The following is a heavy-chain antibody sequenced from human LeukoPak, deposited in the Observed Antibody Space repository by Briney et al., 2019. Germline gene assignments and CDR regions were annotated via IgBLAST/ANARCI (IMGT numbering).Heavy chain of an antibody. J-gene: IGHJ4*02. Sequence: GGSLRLSCAASGFTFSSYWMLWVRQAPGKGLVWVSRINSDGSSTTYADSVKGRFTISRDNAKNTLYLQMNSLRAEDTAVYYCARGYCSGGSCQFDYWGQGTLVTVSS. CDR3: ARGYCSGGSCQFDY. D-gene: IGHD2-15*01. CDR1: GFTFSSYW. CDR2: INSDGSST. V-gene: IGHV3-74*01.